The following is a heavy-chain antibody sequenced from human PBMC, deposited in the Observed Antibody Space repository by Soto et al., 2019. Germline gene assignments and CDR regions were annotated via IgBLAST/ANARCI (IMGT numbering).Heavy chain of an antibody. CDR2: IYYSGST. J-gene: IGHJ4*02. D-gene: IGHD3-10*01. CDR1: GGSISSGGYY. Sequence: PSETLSLTCTVSGGSISSGGYYWSWIRQHPGKGLEWIGYIYYSGSTYYNPSLKSRVTISVDTSKNQFSLKLSSVTAADTAVYYWAGGVTMVRGVIHTPYFDYWGQGTLVTVS. CDR3: AGGVTMVRGVIHTPYFDY. V-gene: IGHV4-31*03.